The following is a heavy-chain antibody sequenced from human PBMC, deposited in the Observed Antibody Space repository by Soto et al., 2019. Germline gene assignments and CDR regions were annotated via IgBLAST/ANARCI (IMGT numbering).Heavy chain of an antibody. J-gene: IGHJ4*02. V-gene: IGHV4-30-4*01. CDR3: ARGRYYDSSGYYAY. Sequence: SETLSLTCSVSGGSINSGDYYCNWIRQPPGKGLEWIGYIYYDGSTYYNPSLESRVTISVDTSKNQFSLKLSSVTAADTAVYYCARGRYYDSSGYYAYWGQGTLVTVSS. CDR1: GGSINSGDYY. D-gene: IGHD3-22*01. CDR2: IYYDGST.